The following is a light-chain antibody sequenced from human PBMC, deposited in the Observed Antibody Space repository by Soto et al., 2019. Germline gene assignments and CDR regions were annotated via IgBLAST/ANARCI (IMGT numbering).Light chain of an antibody. Sequence: QSVLTQPPSVSAAPGQKVTISCSGSSSNIGNNYVSWYQQLPGTAPKLLIYDSNKRPSGIPDRFSGSKSGTSATLGITGLQTGDEDDYYCGTWDNSLSAVVFGGGTKVTVL. CDR2: DSN. CDR3: GTWDNSLSAVV. V-gene: IGLV1-51*01. J-gene: IGLJ2*01. CDR1: SSNIGNNY.